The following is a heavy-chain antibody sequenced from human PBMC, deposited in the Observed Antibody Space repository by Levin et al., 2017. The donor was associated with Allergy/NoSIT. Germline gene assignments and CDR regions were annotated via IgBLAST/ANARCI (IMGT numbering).Heavy chain of an antibody. V-gene: IGHV3-30*18. D-gene: IGHD1-26*01. CDR1: GFTFSSYG. CDR3: AKDMVGATWGFDY. Sequence: GGSLRLSCAASGFTFSSYGMHWVRQAPGKGLEWVAVISYDGSNKYYADSVKGRFTISRDNSKNTLYLQMNSLRAEDTAVYYCAKDMVGATWGFDYWGQGTLVTVSS. CDR2: ISYDGSNK. J-gene: IGHJ4*02.